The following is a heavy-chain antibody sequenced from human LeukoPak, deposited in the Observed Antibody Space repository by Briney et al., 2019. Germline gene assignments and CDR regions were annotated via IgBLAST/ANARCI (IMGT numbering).Heavy chain of an antibody. CDR1: GYTFTGYY. D-gene: IGHD2-15*01. CDR3: ARDLVVAVAATPEAVQH. CDR2: INPNSGGT. J-gene: IGHJ1*01. V-gene: IGHV1-2*02. Sequence: ASVKVSCKASGYTFTGYYMHWVRQTPGQGLEWMGWINPNSGGTNYAQKFQGRVTMTRDTSISTAYMELSRLRSDDTAVYYCARDLVVAVAATPEAVQHWGQGTLVTVSS.